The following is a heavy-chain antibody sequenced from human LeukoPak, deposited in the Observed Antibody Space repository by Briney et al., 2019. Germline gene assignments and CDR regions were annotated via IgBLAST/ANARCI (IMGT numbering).Heavy chain of an antibody. J-gene: IGHJ4*02. D-gene: IGHD3-3*01. CDR2: INWNGGST. Sequence: GGSLRLSCAASGFTFSSYAMSWVRQAPGKGLEWVSGINWNGGSTGYADSVKGRFTISRDNAKNSLYLQMNSLRAEDTALYYCARGITIFGVVIFKEYYFDYWGQGTLVTVSS. V-gene: IGHV3-20*04. CDR1: GFTFSSYA. CDR3: ARGITIFGVVIFKEYYFDY.